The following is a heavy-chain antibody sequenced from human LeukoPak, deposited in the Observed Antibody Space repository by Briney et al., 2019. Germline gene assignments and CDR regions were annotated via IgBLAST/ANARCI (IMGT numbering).Heavy chain of an antibody. V-gene: IGHV4-34*01. J-gene: IGHJ4*02. CDR2: IYYSGST. CDR3: ARQTGSGLFILP. Sequence: SETLSLTCAVYGGSFSGYYWSWIRQPPGKGLEWIGSIYYSGSTHYNPSLKSRVTISVDTSKNQFSLRLTSVTAADTAVYYCARQTGSGLFILPGGQGTLVTVSS. D-gene: IGHD3/OR15-3a*01. CDR1: GGSFSGYY.